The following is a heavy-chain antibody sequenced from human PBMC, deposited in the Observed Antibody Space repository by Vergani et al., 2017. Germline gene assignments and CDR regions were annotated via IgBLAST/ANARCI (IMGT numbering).Heavy chain of an antibody. CDR3: ARDCSSTSCLDY. V-gene: IGHV3-30*19. Sequence: QVQLVESGGGVVQPGRSLRLSCAASGFRFSSYGMNWVRQAPGKGLEWVAVIWYDGSNKYYADSVKGRFTISRDNSNNTLYLQMNSLRAEDTAVYYCARDCSSTSCLDYWGQGTLVTVSS. D-gene: IGHD2-2*01. CDR2: IWYDGSNK. CDR1: GFRFSSYG. J-gene: IGHJ4*02.